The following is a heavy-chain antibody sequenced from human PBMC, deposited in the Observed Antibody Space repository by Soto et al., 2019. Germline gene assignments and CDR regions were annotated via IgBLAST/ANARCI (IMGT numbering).Heavy chain of an antibody. J-gene: IGHJ4*02. V-gene: IGHV4-61*01. CDR1: GGSVSSGSYY. CDR3: ARVDKRNYYDSSGYVDY. D-gene: IGHD3-22*01. CDR2: IYYSGST. Sequence: SETLSLTCTVSGGSVSSGSYYWSWIRQPPGKGLEWIGYIYYSGSTNYNPSLKSRVTISVDTSKNQFSLKLSSVTAADTAVYYCARVDKRNYYDSSGYVDYWGQGTLVTVSS.